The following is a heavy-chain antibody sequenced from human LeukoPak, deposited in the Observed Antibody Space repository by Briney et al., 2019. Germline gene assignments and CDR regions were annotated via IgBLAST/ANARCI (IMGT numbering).Heavy chain of an antibody. Sequence: PGGSLRLSCAASGFTFSSYGMHWVRQAPGKGLEWVAVISYDGSNKYYADSVKGRFTISRDNSKNTLYLQINSLRAEDTAVYYCAKLSVVRGVIGDYWGQGTLVTVSS. CDR1: GFTFSSYG. CDR3: AKLSVVRGVIGDY. V-gene: IGHV3-30*18. J-gene: IGHJ4*02. CDR2: ISYDGSNK. D-gene: IGHD3-10*01.